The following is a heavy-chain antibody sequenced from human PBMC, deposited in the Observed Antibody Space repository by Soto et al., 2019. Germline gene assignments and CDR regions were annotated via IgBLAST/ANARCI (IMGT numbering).Heavy chain of an antibody. V-gene: IGHV4-34*01. CDR1: GGSFSGYY. CDR3: ARGGIYIWGSYRQHFFDY. CDR2: INHSGST. D-gene: IGHD3-16*02. Sequence: QVQLQQWGAGLLKPSETLSLTCAVYGGSFSGYYWSWIRQPPGKGLEWIGEINHSGSTNYNPSLKSRVTISVDTYKNQFSLKLSSVTAADTAVYYCARGGIYIWGSYRQHFFDYWGQGTLVTVSS. J-gene: IGHJ4*02.